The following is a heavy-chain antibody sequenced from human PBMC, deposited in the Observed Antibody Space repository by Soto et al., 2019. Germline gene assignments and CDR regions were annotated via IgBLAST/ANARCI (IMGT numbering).Heavy chain of an antibody. D-gene: IGHD6-13*01. CDR2: IYYSGST. CDR1: GGSISSGGYY. J-gene: IGHJ6*03. Sequence: SETLSLTCTVSGGSISSGGYYWGWIRQPPGKGLEWIGSIYYSGSTYYNPSLKSRVTISVDTSKNQFSLKLSSVTAADTALYYCARHYSSSWSYYYYMDVWGKGTTVTVSS. V-gene: IGHV4-39*01. CDR3: ARHYSSSWSYYYYMDV.